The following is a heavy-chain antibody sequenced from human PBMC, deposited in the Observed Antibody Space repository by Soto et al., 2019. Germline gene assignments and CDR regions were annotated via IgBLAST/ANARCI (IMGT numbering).Heavy chain of an antibody. J-gene: IGHJ4*02. CDR1: GFTFSSYA. Sequence: EVQLLESGGGLVQPGGSLRLSCAASGFTFSSYAMSWVRQAPGKGLEWVSAISGSGGSTYYADSVKGRFTISSDNSKNTLYLQMNSLRAEDTAVYYCAKDRWELLGYFDYWGQGTLVTVSS. CDR2: ISGSGGST. V-gene: IGHV3-23*01. D-gene: IGHD1-26*01. CDR3: AKDRWELLGYFDY.